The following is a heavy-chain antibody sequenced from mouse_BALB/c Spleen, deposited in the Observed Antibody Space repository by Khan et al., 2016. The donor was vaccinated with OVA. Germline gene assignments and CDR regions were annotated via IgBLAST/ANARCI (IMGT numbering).Heavy chain of an antibody. Sequence: EVKLEVSGGGLVQPGGSMKLSCVASGFTFSNYWMNWVRQPPEKGLELVAEIRLNSDDYVTHYAQSVQGWFTISIDDSQISVYLQMNSLRAEDTGIYYCWIVLWGQGTTLTVSS. CDR1: GFTFSNYW. V-gene: IGHV6-6*02. CDR3: WIVL. J-gene: IGHJ2*01. D-gene: IGHD2-12*01. CDR2: IRLNSDDYVT.